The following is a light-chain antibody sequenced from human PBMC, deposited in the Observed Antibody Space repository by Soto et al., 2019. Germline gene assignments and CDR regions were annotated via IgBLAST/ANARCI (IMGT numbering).Light chain of an antibody. J-gene: IGLJ1*01. Sequence: QSALTQPASVSGSPGQSITISCTGSSSDVGAYNYVSWYQHHPGKAPKLMIYDVRSRPSGVSNRFSGSKSGNTASLTISGLQAEDEADYYCSSYTSSSTLYVFGTGTKVTVL. CDR2: DVR. CDR3: SSYTSSSTLYV. V-gene: IGLV2-14*03. CDR1: SSDVGAYNY.